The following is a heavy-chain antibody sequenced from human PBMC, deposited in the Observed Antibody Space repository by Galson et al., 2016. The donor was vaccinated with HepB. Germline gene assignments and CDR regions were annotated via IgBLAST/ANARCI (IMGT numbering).Heavy chain of an antibody. Sequence: SLRLSCAASGFTFSNYAMSWVRQAPGKGLEWVSLISGGSTYYADSVKGRFTISRDNSKNTLYLQMNTLRAEDTAVYYCAKVLPYSAGHGMDVRGQGTPVTVSS. J-gene: IGHJ6*01. V-gene: IGHV3-23*01. D-gene: IGHD6-13*01. CDR2: ISGGST. CDR3: AKVLPYSAGHGMDV. CDR1: GFTFSNYA.